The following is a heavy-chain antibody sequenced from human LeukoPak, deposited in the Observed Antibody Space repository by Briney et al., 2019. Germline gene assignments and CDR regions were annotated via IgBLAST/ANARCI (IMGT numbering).Heavy chain of an antibody. CDR1: GFTFSNAW. D-gene: IGHD6-13*01. CDR2: VKSKTDGGTT. J-gene: IGHJ4*02. V-gene: IGHV3-15*01. CDR3: SGYRSSWLKL. Sequence: GGSLRPSCAASGFTFSNAWMSWVRQAPGKGLEWVGRVKSKTDGGTTDYAAPVKGRFTISRDDSKNTLYLQMNSLKTEDTAVYFCSGYRSSWLKLWGQGTLVTVSS.